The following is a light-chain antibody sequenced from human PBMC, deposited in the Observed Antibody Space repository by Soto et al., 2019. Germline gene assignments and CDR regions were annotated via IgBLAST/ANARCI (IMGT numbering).Light chain of an antibody. CDR2: GAS. CDR3: QQYGRSPFT. J-gene: IGKJ2*01. V-gene: IGKV3-20*01. CDR1: QRITNSF. Sequence: EIVLTQSPVTLSLSPGERATLSCRASQRITNSFLAWFQQKPGLAPRLLIYGASTMASGIPDRFSGSGSGTDFVLTISRLEPEDFAVYYCQQYGRSPFTFGQGTRLQIK.